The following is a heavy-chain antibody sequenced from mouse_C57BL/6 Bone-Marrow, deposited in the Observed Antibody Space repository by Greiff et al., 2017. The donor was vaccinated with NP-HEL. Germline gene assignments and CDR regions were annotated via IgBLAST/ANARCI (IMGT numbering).Heavy chain of an antibody. D-gene: IGHD2-2*01. V-gene: IGHV2-2*01. CDR3: ASLYGYDEDYYAMDY. CDR2: IWSGGST. J-gene: IGHJ4*01. Sequence: QVQLQQSGPGLVQPSQSLSITCTVSGFSLTSYGVHWVRQSPGKGLEWLGVIWSGGSTDYNAAFISRLSISKDNSKSQVFFKMNSLQADDTAIYYCASLYGYDEDYYAMDYWGQGTSVTVSS. CDR1: GFSLTSYG.